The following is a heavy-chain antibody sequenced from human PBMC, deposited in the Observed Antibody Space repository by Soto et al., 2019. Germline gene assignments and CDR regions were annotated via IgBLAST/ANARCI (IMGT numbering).Heavy chain of an antibody. J-gene: IGHJ5*02. Sequence: QLQLQESGPRLVKSSETLSLTCSLSGGAISDARFYWGWIRQSPGRGLEWIGSIYYTGTTFFNPSLQSRVTISVDTSENQFSLKLYSVTAADTALYFCARQKWEQPKWFDPWGQGTLVIVSP. CDR3: ARQKWEQPKWFDP. CDR2: IYYTGTT. D-gene: IGHD1-26*01. V-gene: IGHV4-39*01. CDR1: GGAISDARFY.